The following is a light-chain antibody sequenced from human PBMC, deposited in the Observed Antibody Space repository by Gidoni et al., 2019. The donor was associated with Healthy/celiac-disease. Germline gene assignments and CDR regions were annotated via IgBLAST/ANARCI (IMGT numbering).Light chain of an antibody. J-gene: IGLJ2*01. CDR3: QAWDSSTAV. V-gene: IGLV3-1*01. CDR1: KLGEKY. Sequence: YELTQPPSVSVPPGQTASITCSGDKLGEKYACWYQQKPGQSPVLVSYQDTKRPPGIPERFSGSNSGNTATLTISGTQAMDEADYYCQAWDSSTAVFGGGTKLTVL. CDR2: QDT.